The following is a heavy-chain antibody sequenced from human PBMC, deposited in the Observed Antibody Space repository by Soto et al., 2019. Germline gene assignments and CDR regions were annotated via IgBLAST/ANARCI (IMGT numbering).Heavy chain of an antibody. CDR2: IIPIFGTA. J-gene: IGHJ6*02. Sequence: SVKVSCKASGGTFSSYAISWVRQAPGQGLEWMGGIIPIFGTANYAQKFQGRVTITADESTSTAYMELSSLRSEDTAVYYCARDWYDFWSGYSGFGGMDVWGQGTTVTVSS. CDR3: ARDWYDFWSGYSGFGGMDV. CDR1: GGTFSSYA. V-gene: IGHV1-69*13. D-gene: IGHD3-3*01.